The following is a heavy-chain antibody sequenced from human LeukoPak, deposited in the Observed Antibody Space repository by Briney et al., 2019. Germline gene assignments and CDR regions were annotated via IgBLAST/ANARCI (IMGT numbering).Heavy chain of an antibody. CDR2: ISYEGSKK. Sequence: PGGSLRLSCAASGFTFSSYGMHWVRQAPGKGLEWVAVISYEGSKKYYADSVKGRFTITRDNSKNTLYLQMNSLRAEDTAVYYCAKDFEKWELRTSIDYWGQGTLVTVSS. CDR3: AKDFEKWELRTSIDY. J-gene: IGHJ4*02. D-gene: IGHD1-26*01. CDR1: GFTFSSYG. V-gene: IGHV3-30*18.